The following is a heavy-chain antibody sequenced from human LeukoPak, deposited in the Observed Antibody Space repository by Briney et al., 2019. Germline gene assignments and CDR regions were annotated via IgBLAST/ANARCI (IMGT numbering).Heavy chain of an antibody. J-gene: IGHJ5*02. D-gene: IGHD3-10*01. CDR1: GASISRHY. CDR2: IHYSGST. Sequence: SETLSLTCTVSGASISRHYWSWIRQPPGKGLEWIGYIHYSGSTNYNPSLKSRVTISVDTSKNQFSLKLSSVTAADTAVFYCAREYMGENKEGEKYYYRSGSDYFNWFDPWGQGTLVTVSS. CDR3: AREYMGENKEGEKYYYRSGSDYFNWFDP. V-gene: IGHV4-59*11.